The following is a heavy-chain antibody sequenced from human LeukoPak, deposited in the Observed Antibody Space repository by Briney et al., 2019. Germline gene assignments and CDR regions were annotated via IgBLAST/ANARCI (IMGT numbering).Heavy chain of an antibody. J-gene: IGHJ5*02. CDR3: AREGPSGYSYGSWGNWFDP. Sequence: ASVKVSCKASGYTFTSYGISWVRQAPGQGLEWMGWISAYNGNTNYAQKLQGRVTMTTDTSTSTAYMEQRSLRSDDTAVYYCAREGPSGYSYGSWGNWFDPWGQGTLVTVSS. D-gene: IGHD5-18*01. CDR1: GYTFTSYG. CDR2: ISAYNGNT. V-gene: IGHV1-18*01.